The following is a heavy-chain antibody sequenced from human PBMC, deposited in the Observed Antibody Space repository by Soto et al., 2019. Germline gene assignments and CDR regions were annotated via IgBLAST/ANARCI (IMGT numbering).Heavy chain of an antibody. CDR2: IIPILGIA. D-gene: IGHD3-10*01. CDR3: ARGHYYGSGSYRGEAGSPIYYGMDV. V-gene: IGHV1-69*04. Sequence: ISWVRQAPGQGLEWMGRIIPILGIANYAQKFQGRVTITADKSTSTAYMELSSLRSEDTAVYYCARGHYYGSGSYRGEAGSPIYYGMDVWGQGTTVTVSS. J-gene: IGHJ6*02.